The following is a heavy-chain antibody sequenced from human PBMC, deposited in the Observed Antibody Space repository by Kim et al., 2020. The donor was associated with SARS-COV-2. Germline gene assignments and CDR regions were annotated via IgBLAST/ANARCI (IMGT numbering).Heavy chain of an antibody. V-gene: IGHV4-34*01. CDR3: ARDDYVWGSYRVYFDY. J-gene: IGHJ4*02. D-gene: IGHD3-16*02. Sequence: LKSRVTISVDTSKNQFSLKLSSVTAADTAVYYCARDDYVWGSYRVYFDYWGQGTLVTVSS.